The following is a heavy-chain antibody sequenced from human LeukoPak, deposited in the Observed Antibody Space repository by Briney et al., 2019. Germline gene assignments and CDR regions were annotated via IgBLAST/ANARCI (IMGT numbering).Heavy chain of an antibody. D-gene: IGHD5-12*01. Sequence: GGSLRLSCAASGFTFSSYWMSWVRQAPGKGLEWVANIKQDGSEKYYVDSVKGRFTISRDNAKNSLYLQMNSLRAEDTAVYYCARHGLGGYDRVFDIWGQGTMVTVSS. CDR2: IKQDGSEK. CDR1: GFTFSSYW. CDR3: ARHGLGGYDRVFDI. J-gene: IGHJ3*02. V-gene: IGHV3-7*01.